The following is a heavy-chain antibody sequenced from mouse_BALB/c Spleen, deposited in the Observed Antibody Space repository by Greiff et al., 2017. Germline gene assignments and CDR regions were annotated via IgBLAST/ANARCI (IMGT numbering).Heavy chain of an antibody. CDR1: GFNIKDYY. J-gene: IGHJ4*01. CDR2: IDPENGDT. V-gene: IGHV14-4*02. Sequence: EVQLQQSGAELVRSGASVKLSCTASGFNIKDYYMHWVKQRPEQGLEWIGWIDPENGDTEYAPKFQGKATMTADTSSNTAYLQLSSLTSEDTAVYYCDGGNAMDYWGQGTSVTVSS. CDR3: DGGNAMDY.